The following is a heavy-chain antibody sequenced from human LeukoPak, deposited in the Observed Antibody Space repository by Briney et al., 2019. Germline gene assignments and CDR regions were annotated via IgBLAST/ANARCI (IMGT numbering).Heavy chain of an antibody. Sequence: GGSLRLSCAASGLTFRNYWMTWVRQAPGKGLEWVANIKQDGTEKYYVDSVKGRFTISRDNARSSLYLQMNSLRAEDTAVYYCARHSAWCFGSWGQGTLVTVSS. CDR1: GLTFRNYW. CDR2: IKQDGTEK. V-gene: IGHV3-7*01. D-gene: IGHD6-19*01. CDR3: ARHSAWCFGS. J-gene: IGHJ4*02.